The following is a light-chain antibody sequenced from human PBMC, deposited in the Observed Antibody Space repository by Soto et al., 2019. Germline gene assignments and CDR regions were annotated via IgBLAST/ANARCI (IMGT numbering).Light chain of an antibody. J-gene: IGKJ1*01. V-gene: IGKV1-5*01. CDR1: QSINTW. Sequence: DIQVTQSPSTLSASVGDSVTIACRTSQSINTWLAWYQHKPGKGPELLIYAASTLQTGVPSRFSGSGSGTEFTLTITSLQSDDSATYYCQQYHTYKTFGQGTKV. CDR3: QQYHTYKT. CDR2: AAS.